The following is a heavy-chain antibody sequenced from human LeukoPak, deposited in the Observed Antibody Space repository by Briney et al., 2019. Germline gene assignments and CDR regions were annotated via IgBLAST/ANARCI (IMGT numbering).Heavy chain of an antibody. J-gene: IGHJ4*02. CDR2: INPNSGGT. Sequence: ASVKVSCKASGGTFTSYAISWVRQAPGQGLEWMGWINPNSGGTNYAQKFQGRVTMTRDTSISTAYMELSRLRSDDTAVYYCAREPYGAAATGDYWGQGTLVTVSS. V-gene: IGHV1-2*02. D-gene: IGHD6-13*01. CDR3: AREPYGAAATGDY. CDR1: GGTFTSYA.